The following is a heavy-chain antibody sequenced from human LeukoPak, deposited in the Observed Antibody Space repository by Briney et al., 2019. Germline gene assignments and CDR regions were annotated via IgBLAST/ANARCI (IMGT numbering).Heavy chain of an antibody. CDR3: ARDRRPFHQVVRTFGLDGLDI. V-gene: IGHV3-21*01. J-gene: IGHJ3*02. CDR2: ISSRSNYI. Sequence: GGSLRLSCAASGFTFGTYTMNWVRQAPGKGLEWVSCISSRSNYIYYADSLEGRFTISRDNATNSLFLQMDSLRVDDTAVYYCARDRRPFHQVVRTFGLDGLDIWGQGTMVTVSS. D-gene: IGHD3-10*01. CDR1: GFTFGTYT.